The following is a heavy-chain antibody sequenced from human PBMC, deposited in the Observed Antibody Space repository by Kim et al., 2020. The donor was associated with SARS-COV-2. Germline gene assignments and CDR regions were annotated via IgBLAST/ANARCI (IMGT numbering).Heavy chain of an antibody. CDR1: GGSISSYY. CDR3: ARDTPHLFSYYGMDL. J-gene: IGHJ6*02. CDR2: IYYSGST. V-gene: IGHV4-59*13. Sequence: SETLSLTCTVSGGSISSYYWSWIRQPPGKGLEWIGFIYYSGSTNYNPSLKSRVTISVDTSKNQFSLTLSSVTAADTSVYYCARDTPHLFSYYGMDLLGQG.